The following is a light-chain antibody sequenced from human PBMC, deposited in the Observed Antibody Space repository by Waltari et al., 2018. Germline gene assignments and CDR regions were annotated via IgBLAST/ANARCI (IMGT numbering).Light chain of an antibody. Sequence: EVVMTQSPATLSVSPGERASLSCRASQSIATNLAWYQQKPGQAPRLLVYDASTRAPSIPARFRESGSGTEFTLTISSLQSEDSAVYYCQQYNRWPPITFGQGTRLEIK. CDR2: DAS. CDR1: QSIATN. V-gene: IGKV3-15*01. J-gene: IGKJ5*01. CDR3: QQYNRWPPIT.